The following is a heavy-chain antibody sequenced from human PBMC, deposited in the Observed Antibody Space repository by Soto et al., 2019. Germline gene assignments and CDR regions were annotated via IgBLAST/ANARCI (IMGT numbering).Heavy chain of an antibody. D-gene: IGHD3-22*01. CDR1: GGTFSSYA. Sequence: SVKVSCKASGGTFSSYAISWVRQAPGQGLEWMGGIIPIFGTANYAQKFQGRFTISRDNSKNTLYLQMTSLRTEDTAVYYCVKPPGYYYDSSVYYSVWGQGTLVTVSS. CDR2: IIPIFGTA. J-gene: IGHJ4*02. CDR3: VKPPGYYYDSSVYYSV. V-gene: IGHV1-69*05.